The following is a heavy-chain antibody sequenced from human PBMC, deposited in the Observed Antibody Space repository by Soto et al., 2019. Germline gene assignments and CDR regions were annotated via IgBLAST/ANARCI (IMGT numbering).Heavy chain of an antibody. J-gene: IGHJ4*02. V-gene: IGHV3-33*01. D-gene: IGHD5-18*01. Sequence: QVQLVDLGGGGVHPGNSLELSVEAQEFRFITNGIHGVPRPPGKGLEWVAVIWYDGSNKYHGDSLKGRFTISRDNSKNTLYLQINNLRAEDTAVYYCGRDGALGDTAVVDSWGQGTLVTVSS. CDR2: IWYDGSNK. CDR3: GRDGALGDTAVVDS. CDR1: EFRFITNG.